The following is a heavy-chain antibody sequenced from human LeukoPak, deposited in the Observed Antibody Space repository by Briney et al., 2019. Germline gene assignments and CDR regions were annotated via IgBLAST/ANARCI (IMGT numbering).Heavy chain of an antibody. CDR1: GFTFSSYA. V-gene: IGHV3-30-3*01. D-gene: IGHD1-26*01. CDR3: ARTSIVGATGSFDY. CDR2: ISYDGSNK. Sequence: GGSLRLSCAASGFTFSSYAMHWVRQAPGKGLEWVAVISYDGSNKYYADSVKGRFTISRDNSKNTLYLQMNSLRAEDTAVYYCARTSIVGATGSFDYWGQGTLVTVSS. J-gene: IGHJ4*02.